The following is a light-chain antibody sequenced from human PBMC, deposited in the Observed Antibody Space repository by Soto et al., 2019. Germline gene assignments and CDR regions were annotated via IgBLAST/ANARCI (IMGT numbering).Light chain of an antibody. J-gene: IGLJ2*01. CDR2: EVS. CDR3: SSHTSRYAYVL. CDR1: STDVGGYNY. Sequence: QSVLTQPASVSGSPGQSITISCTGTSTDVGGYNYVSWYQQHPGKAPKLMIYEVSHRPSGVSNRFSGSKSGNTASLTISGLQAEDEADYYCSSHTSRYAYVLLGGGTKLTVL. V-gene: IGLV2-14*01.